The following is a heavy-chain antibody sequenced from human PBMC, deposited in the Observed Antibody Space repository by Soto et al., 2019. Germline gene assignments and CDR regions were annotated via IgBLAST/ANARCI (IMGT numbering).Heavy chain of an antibody. D-gene: IGHD3-22*01. CDR2: IYWDDDK. CDR3: ADRGYDSRGYRYFQH. V-gene: IGHV2-5*02. CDR1: GLSLSTSGVG. J-gene: IGHJ1*01. Sequence: QITLKESGPTLVKPTQTLTLTCTLSGLSLSTSGVGVGWIRQPPGKALEWLALIYWDDDKRYNPSLKSRLTVPNDTSKSHVVLTRSNIDPVDTATYYCADRGYDSRGYRYFQHWGQGALVTVSS.